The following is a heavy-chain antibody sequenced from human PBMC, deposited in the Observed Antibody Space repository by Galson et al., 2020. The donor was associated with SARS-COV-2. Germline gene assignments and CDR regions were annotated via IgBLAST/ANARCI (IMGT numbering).Heavy chain of an antibody. Sequence: GESLKISCAASGFTFSNAWMSWVRQAPGKGLEWVGRIKSKTDGGTTDYAAPVKGRFTISRDDSKNTLYLQMNSLKTEDTAVYYCTTTSNIVGVPAAMFYYYYGMDVWGQGTTVTVSS. D-gene: IGHD2-2*01. CDR3: TTTSNIVGVPAAMFYYYYGMDV. CDR1: GFTFSNAW. J-gene: IGHJ6*02. CDR2: IKSKTDGGTT. V-gene: IGHV3-15*01.